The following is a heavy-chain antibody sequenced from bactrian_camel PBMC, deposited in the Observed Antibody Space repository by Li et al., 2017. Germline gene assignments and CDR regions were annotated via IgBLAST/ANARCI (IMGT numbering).Heavy chain of an antibody. Sequence: HVQLVESGGGSVQAGGSLRLSCAFDAYTPANVRMAWFRQAPGKEREGVAAIRSDGGTVYADWARGRFTISKDDAKSTLYLQMDSLKPEDSAMYYCAADQMVRADWLRLTDVEYKYWGQGTQVTVS. V-gene: IGHV3S55*01. D-gene: IGHD2*01. J-gene: IGHJ4*01. CDR1: AYTPANVR. CDR2: IRSDGGT. CDR3: AADQMVRADWLRLTDVEYKY.